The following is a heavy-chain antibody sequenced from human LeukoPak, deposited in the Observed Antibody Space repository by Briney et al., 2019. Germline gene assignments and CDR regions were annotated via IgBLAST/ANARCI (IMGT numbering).Heavy chain of an antibody. CDR1: GGSISSSSYY. J-gene: IGHJ4*02. Sequence: SETLSLTCTVSGGSISSSSYYWGWIRQPPGKGLEWIGSIYYSGSTYYNPSLKSRVTISVDTSKNQFSLKLSSVTAADAAVYYCAQSSGWYGGGDYWGQGTLVTVSS. D-gene: IGHD6-19*01. CDR2: IYYSGST. V-gene: IGHV4-39*01. CDR3: AQSSGWYGGGDY.